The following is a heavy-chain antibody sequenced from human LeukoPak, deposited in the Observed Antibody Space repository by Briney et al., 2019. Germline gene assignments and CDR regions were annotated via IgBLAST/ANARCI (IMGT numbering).Heavy chain of an antibody. J-gene: IGHJ3*02. CDR1: GGSFSGYY. V-gene: IGHV4-34*01. D-gene: IGHD4-17*01. Sequence: PSETLSLTCAVYGGSFSGYYWSWIRQPPGKGLEWIGEIYHSGSTNYNPSLKSRVTISVDKSKNQFSLKLSSVTAADTAVYYCARESPDYGDYEAFDIWGQGTMVTVSS. CDR3: ARESPDYGDYEAFDI. CDR2: IYHSGST.